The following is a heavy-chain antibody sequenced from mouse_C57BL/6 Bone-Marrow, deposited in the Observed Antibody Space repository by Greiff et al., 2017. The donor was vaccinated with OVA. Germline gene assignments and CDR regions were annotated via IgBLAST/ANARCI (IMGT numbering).Heavy chain of an antibody. J-gene: IGHJ3*01. D-gene: IGHD6-1*01. CDR1: GFSLTSYG. Sequence: VKLVESGPGLVQPSQSLSITCTVSGFSLTSYGVHWVRQSPGKGLEWLGVIWSGGSTDYNAAFISRLSISKDNSKSQVFFKMNSLQADDTAIYYCARSEDLLLAYWGQGTLVTVSA. V-gene: IGHV2-2*01. CDR3: ARSEDLLLAY. CDR2: IWSGGST.